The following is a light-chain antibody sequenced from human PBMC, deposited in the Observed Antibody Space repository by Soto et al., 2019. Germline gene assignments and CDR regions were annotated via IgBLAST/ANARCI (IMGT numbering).Light chain of an antibody. CDR3: QHYNSYSEA. CDR2: KAS. V-gene: IGKV1-5*03. CDR1: QTISSW. Sequence: DIQLTQSPSTLSGSVLDSVTIXCLASQTISSWLAWYQQKPGKAPKLLIYKASTLKSGVPSRFSGSGYGTEFTLTISSLQPDDFATYYCQHYNSYSEAFGQGTKVDIK. J-gene: IGKJ1*01.